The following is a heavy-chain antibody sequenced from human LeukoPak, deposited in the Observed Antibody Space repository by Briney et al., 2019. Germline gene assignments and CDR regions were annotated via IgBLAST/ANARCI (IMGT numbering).Heavy chain of an antibody. V-gene: IGHV4-39*07. CDR1: GDSISSSTYY. Sequence: SETLSLTCTVSGDSISSSTYYWAWIRQPPGKGLEYIGSYSGSTYYNPSLKSRVTISVDTSKNQFSLKLSSVTAADTAVYYCARDRGYCSGGSCYRWFDPWGQGTLVTVSS. J-gene: IGHJ5*02. CDR2: YSGST. CDR3: ARDRGYCSGGSCYRWFDP. D-gene: IGHD2-15*01.